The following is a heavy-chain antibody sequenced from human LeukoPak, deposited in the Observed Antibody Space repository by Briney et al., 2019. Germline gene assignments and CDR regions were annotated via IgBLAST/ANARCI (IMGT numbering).Heavy chain of an antibody. CDR3: ARNYWNESYNWFDP. J-gene: IGHJ5*02. CDR2: IYHSGTT. V-gene: IGHV4-30-2*01. Sequence: PSQTLSLTCAVSGGSISSGGDSWSWIRQPPGKGLEWIGYIYHSGTTYYNPSLKSRVTISIDRSKNQFSLRLSSVTAADTAVYYCARNYWNESYNWFDPWGQGTLVTVSS. CDR1: GGSISSGGDS. D-gene: IGHD1-1*01.